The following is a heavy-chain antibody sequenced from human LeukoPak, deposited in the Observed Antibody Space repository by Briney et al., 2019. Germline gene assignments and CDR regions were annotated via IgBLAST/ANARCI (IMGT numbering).Heavy chain of an antibody. V-gene: IGHV5-10-1*01. D-gene: IGHD3-10*01. CDR1: GYSFTTYW. Sequence: GESLKISCKGSGYSFTTYWITWVRQMPGKGLEWMGRIDPSDSYTNYSPSFQGYVTISPDKSISTAYLQWSSLKASDTAMYYCARHTGSGSYYGLDAFDIWGQGTMVTVSS. CDR3: ARHTGSGSYYGLDAFDI. J-gene: IGHJ3*02. CDR2: IDPSDSYT.